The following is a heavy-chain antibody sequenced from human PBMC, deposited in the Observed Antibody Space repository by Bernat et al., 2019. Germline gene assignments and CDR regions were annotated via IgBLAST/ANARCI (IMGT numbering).Heavy chain of an antibody. CDR3: ARGGAKGYAN. Sequence: QVQLQQWGAGLLKPSETLSLTCAVYGGSFSGYYWSWIRQPPGKGLEWIGEINHSGSTNYNPSLKSRVTISVGTSKNQFSLKLSSVTAGDTAVYYGARGGAKGYANWGQGTLVTVSS. D-gene: IGHD5-12*01. V-gene: IGHV4-34*01. CDR2: INHSGST. CDR1: GGSFSGYY. J-gene: IGHJ4*02.